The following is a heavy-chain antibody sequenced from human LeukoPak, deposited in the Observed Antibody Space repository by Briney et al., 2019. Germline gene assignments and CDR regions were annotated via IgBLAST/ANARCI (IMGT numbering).Heavy chain of an antibody. CDR1: GFTVSSNY. CDR3: AKDIEGWLQLRGGTFDY. Sequence: GGSLRLSCAASGFTVSSNYMSWVRQAPGKGLEWVSVIYSGGSTYYADSVKGRFTISRDNSKNSLYLQMNSLRAEDTALYYCAKDIEGWLQLRGGTFDYWGQGTLVTVSS. CDR2: IYSGGST. J-gene: IGHJ4*02. D-gene: IGHD5-24*01. V-gene: IGHV3-53*05.